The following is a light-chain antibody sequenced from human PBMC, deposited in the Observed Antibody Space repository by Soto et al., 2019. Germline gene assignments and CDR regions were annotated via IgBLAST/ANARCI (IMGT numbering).Light chain of an antibody. Sequence: QSVLTQPPSASGTPVQRVTISWSGSSSNIGSNTVNWYQQLPGTAPKLLIYSNNQRPSGVPDRFSGSKSGTSASLAISGLQSEDEADYYCAAWDDSLNGLVFGGGTKLTVL. CDR2: SNN. J-gene: IGLJ2*01. CDR3: AAWDDSLNGLV. V-gene: IGLV1-44*01. CDR1: SSNIGSNT.